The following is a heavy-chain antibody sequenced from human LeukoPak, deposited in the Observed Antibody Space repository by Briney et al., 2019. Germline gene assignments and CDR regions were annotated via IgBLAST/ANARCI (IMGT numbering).Heavy chain of an antibody. J-gene: IGHJ6*04. Sequence: GGSLRLSCAASGFTFSSYSMNWVRQAPGKGLEWVSSISSSSSYIYYADSVKGRFTISRDNAKNSLYLQMNSLRAEDTAVYYCAKDAGLLLRYYYYGMDVWGKGTTVTVSS. CDR2: ISSSSSYI. CDR3: AKDAGLLLRYYYYGMDV. V-gene: IGHV3-21*01. CDR1: GFTFSSYS. D-gene: IGHD2-15*01.